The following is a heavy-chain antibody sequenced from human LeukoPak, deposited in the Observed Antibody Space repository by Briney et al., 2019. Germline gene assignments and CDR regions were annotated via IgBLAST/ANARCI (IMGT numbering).Heavy chain of an antibody. J-gene: IGHJ5*02. CDR3: ARVDGDWFDP. V-gene: IGHV4-39*07. D-gene: IGHD3-10*01. CDR1: GGSISSSSYY. CDR2: IYYSGST. Sequence: SETLSLTCTVSGGSISSSSYYWGWIRQPPGKGLEWIGSIYYSGSTYYNPSLKSRVTISVDTSKNQFSRKLSSVTAADTAVYYCARVDGDWFDPWGQGTLVTVSP.